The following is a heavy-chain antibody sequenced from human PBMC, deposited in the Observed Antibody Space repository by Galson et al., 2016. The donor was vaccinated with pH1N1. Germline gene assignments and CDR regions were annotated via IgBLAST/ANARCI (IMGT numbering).Heavy chain of an antibody. J-gene: IGHJ5*02. Sequence: ETLSLTCDVSGYSIRNGYYWGWIRQPPGKGLEWIGFIFHTGKTYYNVSLKSRATISVDTSKNHFSLKLKSVTAADTAVYYCARNMAFPGVVFFPFNRWGQGTLVTVSS. CDR1: GYSIRNGYY. V-gene: IGHV4-38-2*01. D-gene: IGHD3-3*01. CDR2: IFHTGKT. CDR3: ARNMAFPGVVFFPFNR.